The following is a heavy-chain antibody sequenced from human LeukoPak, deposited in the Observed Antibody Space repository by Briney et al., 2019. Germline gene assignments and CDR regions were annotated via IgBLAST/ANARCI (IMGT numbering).Heavy chain of an antibody. V-gene: IGHV3-74*01. D-gene: IGHD6-19*01. Sequence: GGSLRLSCAASGFTFSKYWMLWVRQAPGKGLESVSRINTDGTVTTYADSVKGRFPVSRDKADNTMFLQMNSVRDEDTAVYYCATKQWLAPPPDSWGQGTPVTVSS. CDR1: GFTFSKYW. CDR3: ATKQWLAPPPDS. J-gene: IGHJ4*02. CDR2: INTDGTVT.